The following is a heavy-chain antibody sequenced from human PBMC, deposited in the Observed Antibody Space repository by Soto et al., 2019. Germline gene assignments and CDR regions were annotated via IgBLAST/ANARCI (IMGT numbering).Heavy chain of an antibody. CDR1: GGTLSSDA. CDR3: ARHLFPHGPRTPQRFLEWLNHYVMDG. V-gene: IGHV1-69*01. D-gene: IGHD3-3*01. CDR2: NILIFGTA. Sequence: AVSVSCAASGGTLSSDAICWVRGAPGPVLEWLSGNILIFGTANYAQKFQGRVTITADESTSTAYMELSSLRSDDTAMYYCARHLFPHGPRTPQRFLEWLNHYVMDGWGQVATFT. J-gene: IGHJ6*02.